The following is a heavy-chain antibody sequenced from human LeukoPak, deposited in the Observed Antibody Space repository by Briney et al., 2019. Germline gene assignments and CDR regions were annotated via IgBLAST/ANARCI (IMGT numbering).Heavy chain of an antibody. CDR3: AKKTSYCGGDCYPYYFDH. Sequence: PGGSLRLSCAASGFAFSSYTMGWVRQAPGKGLEWVSAITGSGGSTYYADSVKGRFTNSRDSSKNTLYLQMNSLRAEDTAVYYCAKKTSYCGGDCYPYYFDHWGQGTLVTVSS. CDR2: ITGSGGST. CDR1: GFAFSSYT. J-gene: IGHJ4*02. V-gene: IGHV3-23*01. D-gene: IGHD2-21*02.